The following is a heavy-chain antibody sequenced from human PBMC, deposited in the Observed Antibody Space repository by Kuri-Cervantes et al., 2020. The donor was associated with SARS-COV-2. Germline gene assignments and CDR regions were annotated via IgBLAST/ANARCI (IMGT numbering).Heavy chain of an antibody. J-gene: IGHJ4*02. V-gene: IGHV4-59*08. CDR2: IYYTGST. CDR3: ARHNNCSGGSCYAGPFDY. Sequence: SETLSLTCTVSGGSISSHNWSWIRQPPGKGLEWVGFIYYTGSTNYNPSLRGRLTISVDTSKNQFSLKLSSVTAADTAVYYCARHNNCSGGSCYAGPFDYWGQGTLVTVSS. D-gene: IGHD2-15*01. CDR1: GGSISSHN.